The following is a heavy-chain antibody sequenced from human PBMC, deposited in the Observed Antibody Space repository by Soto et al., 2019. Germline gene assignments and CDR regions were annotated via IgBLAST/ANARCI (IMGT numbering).Heavy chain of an antibody. CDR3: ARHGGDVVMVRD. CDR2: ISTTGVT. J-gene: IGHJ4*02. D-gene: IGHD2-21*01. CDR1: GGSLGDVY. V-gene: IGHV4-59*08. Sequence: QVKLQESGRGLVKPSETLSPSCTVSGGSLGDVYWTWIRQPPGKEMEWIGYISTTGVTNYSPSLKSRVTMSTDTSKNQFSLNLSSVTAADTAIYFCARHGGDVVMVRDWGQGIQVTVSS.